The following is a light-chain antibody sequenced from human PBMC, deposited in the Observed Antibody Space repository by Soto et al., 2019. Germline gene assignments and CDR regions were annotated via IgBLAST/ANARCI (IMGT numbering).Light chain of an antibody. CDR3: QQFDTTPWT. V-gene: IGKV3-20*01. Sequence: EIVLTQSPGTLSLSPGERATLFCRASQSVSSNYLAWYQQKLGQAPRLLIYGASSRASGTPDRFSGSGSGTAFTGTAFTLTISGLEPEDSAVYYCQQFDTTPWTFGQGTKVEI. CDR1: QSVSSNY. J-gene: IGKJ1*01. CDR2: GAS.